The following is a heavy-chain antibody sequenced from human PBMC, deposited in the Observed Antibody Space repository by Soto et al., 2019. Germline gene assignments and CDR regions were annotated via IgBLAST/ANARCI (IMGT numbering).Heavy chain of an antibody. D-gene: IGHD3-10*01. CDR1: GFSFSTYW. V-gene: IGHV3-74*01. Sequence: EVQLVESGGGLVQPGGSLRLSCAASGFSFSTYWMHWVRQAPGKGLEWVSFINSDGTTTTYADSVKGRFTISRDNAKNTLYLQLNSLRVEDTAVYYCARLWGSTVRGVIRHYYGMDVWGQGTTVTVSS. CDR3: ARLWGSTVRGVIRHYYGMDV. J-gene: IGHJ6*02. CDR2: INSDGTTT.